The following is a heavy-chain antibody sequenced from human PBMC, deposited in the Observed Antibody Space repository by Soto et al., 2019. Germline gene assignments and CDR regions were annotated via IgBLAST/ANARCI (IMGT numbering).Heavy chain of an antibody. V-gene: IGHV4-31*03. CDR2: IYYSGST. CDR3: ATLDYSNYYFDY. D-gene: IGHD4-4*01. J-gene: IGHJ4*02. CDR1: GGSISSGGYY. Sequence: SETLSLTSTVSGGSISSGGYYWSWIRQHPGKGLEWIGYIYYSGSTYYNPSLKSRVTISVDTSKNQFSLKLSSVTAADTAVYYCATLDYSNYYFDYWGQGTLVTVSS.